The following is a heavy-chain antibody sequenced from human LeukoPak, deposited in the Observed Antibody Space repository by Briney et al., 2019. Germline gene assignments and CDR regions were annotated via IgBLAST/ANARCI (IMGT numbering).Heavy chain of an antibody. CDR1: GFTFSSYS. CDR2: ISSSSSYI. V-gene: IGHV3-21*01. J-gene: IGHJ4*02. Sequence: GGSLRLSCAASGFTFSSYSMNWVRQAPGKGLDWVSSISSSSSYIYYADSVKGRFTISRDNAKNSLYLQMNSLRAEDTAVYYGARDPILLKGYFDYWGQGNLVTVSS. CDR3: ARDPILLKGYFDY.